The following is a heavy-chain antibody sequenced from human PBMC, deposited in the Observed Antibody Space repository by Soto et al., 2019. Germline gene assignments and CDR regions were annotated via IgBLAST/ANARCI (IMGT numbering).Heavy chain of an antibody. D-gene: IGHD2-2*02. CDR3: ASRNEIVVVPAAIAATAVNDYYYGMDV. Sequence: SVKGSCKASGGPLSSYAISWVRQSPGHGLAWMGGIIPIFGTANYAQKFQGRVTITAEESTSTAYMELSSMRSEDTAVYYCASRNEIVVVPAAIAATAVNDYYYGMDVWGQGTTVTVSS. CDR1: GGPLSSYA. V-gene: IGHV1-69*13. J-gene: IGHJ6*01. CDR2: IIPIFGTA.